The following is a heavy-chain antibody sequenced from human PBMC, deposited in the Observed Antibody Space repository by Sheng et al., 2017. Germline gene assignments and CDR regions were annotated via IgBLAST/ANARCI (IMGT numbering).Heavy chain of an antibody. Sequence: QVQLQESGPGLVKPSETLSLTCTVSGGSISSYYWSWIRQPAGKGLEWIGRIYTSGSTNYNPSLKSRVTMSVDTSKNQFSLKLSSVTAADTAVYYCAREVEAARPPYYYYYYMDVVGQRDHGHRLL. J-gene: IGHJ6*03. CDR1: GGSISSYY. CDR3: AREVEAARPPYYYYYYMDV. D-gene: IGHD6-6*01. V-gene: IGHV4-4*07. CDR2: IYTSGST.